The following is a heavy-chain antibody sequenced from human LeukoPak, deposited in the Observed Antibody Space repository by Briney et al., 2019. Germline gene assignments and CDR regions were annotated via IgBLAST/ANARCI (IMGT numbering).Heavy chain of an antibody. V-gene: IGHV3-21*01. Sequence: GGSLRLSCAASGFTFSSYTMNWVRQAPGKGLEWVSSISSSSSYIYYADSVKGRFTISRDNAKNSLYLQMNSLRAEDTAVYYCARDNPTLGDYGVHFWDYWGQGTLVTVSS. J-gene: IGHJ4*02. CDR2: ISSSSSYI. CDR3: ARDNPTLGDYGVHFWDY. CDR1: GFTFSSYT. D-gene: IGHD3-3*02.